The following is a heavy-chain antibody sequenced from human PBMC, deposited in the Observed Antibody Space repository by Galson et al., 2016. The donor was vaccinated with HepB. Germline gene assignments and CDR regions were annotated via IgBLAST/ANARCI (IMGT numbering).Heavy chain of an antibody. D-gene: IGHD3-22*01. CDR3: EGYSDPFDI. V-gene: IGHV3-53*01. J-gene: IGHJ3*02. CDR2: IFSGDAT. CDR1: GFSVSGKY. Sequence: SLRLSCAASGFSVSGKYMSWARQAPGKGLEWVSAIFSGDATYYRDSVKGRFTISRDTSKNTLYLQMNNLRAKDTAIYYCEGYSDPFDIWGQGTMVTVSS.